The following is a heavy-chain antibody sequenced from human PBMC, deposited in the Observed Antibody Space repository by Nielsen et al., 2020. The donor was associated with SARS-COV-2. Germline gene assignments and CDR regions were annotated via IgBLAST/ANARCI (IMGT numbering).Heavy chain of an antibody. V-gene: IGHV4-4*02. D-gene: IGHD2-8*01. CDR3: ARGPQRRYGNNAYAMDV. J-gene: IGHJ6*02. CDR1: GGSVSSNDW. CDR2: VSHSGSI. Sequence: SETLSLTCAVSGGSVSSNDWWTWVRQSPGQGLEWIGEVSHSGSINYNPSLKSRVTLSMDKSKRQFSLRLPSVTAADTGVYYCARGPQRRYGNNAYAMDVWGQGTTVTVSS.